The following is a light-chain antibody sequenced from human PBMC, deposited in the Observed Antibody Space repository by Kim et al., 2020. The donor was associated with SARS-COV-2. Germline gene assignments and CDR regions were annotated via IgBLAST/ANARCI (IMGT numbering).Light chain of an antibody. CDR2: QDS. Sequence: SYELTQPPSVSVSPGQTASITCSGDKLGDKYACWYQQKPGQSPVLVIYQDSERPSGIPERFSGSNSGNTATLTISGTQAMDEADYYCQAWDSSTDEVFGG. V-gene: IGLV3-1*01. CDR1: KLGDKY. CDR3: QAWDSSTDEV. J-gene: IGLJ2*01.